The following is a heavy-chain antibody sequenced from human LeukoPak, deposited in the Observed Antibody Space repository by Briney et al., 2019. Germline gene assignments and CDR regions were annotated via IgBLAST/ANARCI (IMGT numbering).Heavy chain of an antibody. V-gene: IGHV1-69*13. Sequence: ASVKVSCKASGGTFSSYAISWVRQAPGQGLEWMGGIIPIFGTANYAQKFQGRVTITADESTSTAYMELSSLRPEDTAVYYCARTPYDFWSGYYYHWGQGTLVTVSS. CDR3: ARTPYDFWSGYYYH. CDR2: IIPIFGTA. CDR1: GGTFSSYA. J-gene: IGHJ4*02. D-gene: IGHD3-3*01.